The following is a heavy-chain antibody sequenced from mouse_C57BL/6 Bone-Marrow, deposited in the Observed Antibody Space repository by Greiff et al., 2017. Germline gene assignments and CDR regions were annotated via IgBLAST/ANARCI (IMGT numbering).Heavy chain of an antibody. CDR3: AIHGFTTVGPYYFDY. D-gene: IGHD1-1*01. CDR2: FYPGSGSI. CDR1: GYTFTEYT. Sequence: VQLQQSGAELVKPGASVKLSCKASGYTFTEYTIHWVKQRSGQGLEWIGWFYPGSGSIKYNEKFKDKATLTADKSSSTDYMELSRLTSGGSAVYVCAIHGFTTVGPYYFDYWGQGTTLTVSS. J-gene: IGHJ2*01. V-gene: IGHV1-62-2*01.